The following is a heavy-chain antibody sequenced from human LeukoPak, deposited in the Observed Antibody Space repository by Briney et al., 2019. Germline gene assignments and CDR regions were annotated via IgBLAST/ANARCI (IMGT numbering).Heavy chain of an antibody. CDR1: GFTFSSYG. Sequence: GGSLRLSCAASGFTFSSYGMHWVRQAPGKGLEWLAIIKQDGSEKHYKGSVEGRFTISRDNAKNSLHLQMNSLRAEDTAVYYCAGGSGYLITSWGQGTLVTVSS. V-gene: IGHV3-7*01. D-gene: IGHD3-9*01. CDR3: AGGSGYLITS. CDR2: IKQDGSEK. J-gene: IGHJ5*02.